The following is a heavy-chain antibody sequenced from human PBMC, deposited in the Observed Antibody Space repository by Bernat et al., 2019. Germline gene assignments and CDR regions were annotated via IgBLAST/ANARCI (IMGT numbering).Heavy chain of an antibody. Sequence: QVQLQQWGAGLLKPSETLSLTCAVYGGSFSGYYWSWIRQPPGKGLEWIGEINHSGSTNYNPSLKSRVTISVDTSKTQFSLKLSSVTAADTAVDYCARGRQPRSRIAAAGTLRDWFDPWGQGTLVTVSS. J-gene: IGHJ5*02. V-gene: IGHV4-34*01. CDR2: INHSGST. D-gene: IGHD6-13*01. CDR3: ARGRQPRSRIAAAGTLRDWFDP. CDR1: GGSFSGYY.